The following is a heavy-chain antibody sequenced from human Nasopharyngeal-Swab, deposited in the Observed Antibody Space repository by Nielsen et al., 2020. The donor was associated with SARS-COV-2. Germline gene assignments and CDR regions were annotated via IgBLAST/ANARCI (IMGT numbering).Heavy chain of an antibody. CDR3: ASQLNRITSFGVVYGRYMDV. Sequence: SDTLSLTCTVSGGAISSSSYYWCSSRQPPGKGREGFGIIVYSGRTYYNPSLKGRVTISVSTSKHQLSLKLSSVTAADTAVSYCASQLNRITSFGVVYGRYMDVWGKGTTVTVSS. V-gene: IGHV4-39*01. CDR1: GGAISSSSYY. J-gene: IGHJ6*03. CDR2: IVYSGRT. D-gene: IGHD3-3*01.